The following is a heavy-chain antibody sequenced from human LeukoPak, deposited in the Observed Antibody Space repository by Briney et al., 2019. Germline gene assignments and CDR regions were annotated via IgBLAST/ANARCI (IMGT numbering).Heavy chain of an antibody. J-gene: IGHJ6*03. D-gene: IGHD6-19*01. V-gene: IGHV4-34*01. Sequence: SETLSLTCAVYGGSFSGYYWSWLRQPPGKGLEWIGEIYHSGSTNYNPSLKSRVTISVDTSKNQFSLKLSSVTAADTAVYYCARQESGWSSSNYYYYYMDVWGKGTTVTISS. CDR3: ARQESGWSSSNYYYYYMDV. CDR1: GGSFSGYY. CDR2: IYHSGST.